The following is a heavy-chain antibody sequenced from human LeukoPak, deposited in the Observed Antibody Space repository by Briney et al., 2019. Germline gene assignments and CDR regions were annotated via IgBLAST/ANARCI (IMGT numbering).Heavy chain of an antibody. D-gene: IGHD6-13*01. Sequence: PSETLSLTCTVSGGSIGTYYRSWLRQSPGKGLERIGYIYHSGSTNYNPSLKSRVTMSLDTSKNQFSLKLSSVAPEDTAVYYCARDLGGSNWLYVDYWGQGTLVTVSS. CDR1: GGSIGTYY. V-gene: IGHV4-59*12. CDR2: IYHSGST. J-gene: IGHJ4*02. CDR3: ARDLGGSNWLYVDY.